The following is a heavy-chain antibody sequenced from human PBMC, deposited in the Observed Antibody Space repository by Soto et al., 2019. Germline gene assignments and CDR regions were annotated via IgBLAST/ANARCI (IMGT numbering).Heavy chain of an antibody. J-gene: IGHJ6*02. D-gene: IGHD2-8*01. Sequence: SETLSLTCAVYGGSFSGYYWSWIRHPPGKGLEWIGEINHSGSTNYNPSLKSRVTISVDTSKNQFSLKLSSVTAADTAVYYCARGKHCTNGVCYTPYYYYYGMDVWGQGTTVTSP. V-gene: IGHV4-34*01. CDR1: GGSFSGYY. CDR3: ARGKHCTNGVCYTPYYYYYGMDV. CDR2: INHSGST.